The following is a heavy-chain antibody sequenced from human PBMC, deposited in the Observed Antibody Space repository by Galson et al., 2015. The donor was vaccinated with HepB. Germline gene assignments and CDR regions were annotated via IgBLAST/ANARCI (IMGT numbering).Heavy chain of an antibody. V-gene: IGHV5-51*01. D-gene: IGHD6-6*01. J-gene: IGHJ2*01. Sequence: QSGAEVKKPGESLKISCKDSGYSFTSYWIGWVRQMPGKGLEWLGIIYPGDSDTRYSPSFQGQVTISADKSISTAYLQWSSLKASDTAMYYCARSRAHYSSSSWYFDLWGRGTLVTVSS. CDR3: ARSRAHYSSSSWYFDL. CDR2: IYPGDSDT. CDR1: GYSFTSYW.